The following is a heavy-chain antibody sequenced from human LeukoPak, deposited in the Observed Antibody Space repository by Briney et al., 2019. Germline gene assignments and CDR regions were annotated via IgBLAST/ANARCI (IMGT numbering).Heavy chain of an antibody. D-gene: IGHD1-26*01. CDR1: GGSISLYY. J-gene: IGHJ4*02. CDR2: IYYSGST. CDR3: ARSRVVGGTRSEFDY. V-gene: IGHV4-59*01. Sequence: SETLSLTCTVSGGSISLYYWNWIRQPPGKGLEWIGYIYYSGSTNYNPSLKSRVTISVDTSKNQFSLKLSSVTAADTAVYYCARSRVVGGTRSEFDYWGQGTLVTVSS.